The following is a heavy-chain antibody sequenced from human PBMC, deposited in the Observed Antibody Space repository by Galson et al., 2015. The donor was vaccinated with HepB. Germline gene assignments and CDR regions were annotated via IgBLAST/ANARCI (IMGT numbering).Heavy chain of an antibody. J-gene: IGHJ5*02. CDR3: VKEGSWFGGDWFDP. Sequence: SLRLSCAGSGFIFRHHAMAWIRQAPGKGREWVSGINGRGSTRSYSDAVKGRFSISRDNSKDTVFLQMDNLRAEDTAVYYCVKEGSWFGGDWFDPWGQGALVTVS. V-gene: IGHV3-23*01. CDR1: GFIFRHHA. CDR2: INGRGSTR. D-gene: IGHD3-16*01.